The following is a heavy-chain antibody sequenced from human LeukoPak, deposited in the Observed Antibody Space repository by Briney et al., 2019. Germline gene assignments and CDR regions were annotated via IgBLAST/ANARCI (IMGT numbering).Heavy chain of an antibody. D-gene: IGHD6-19*01. Sequence: SGPTLVKPTQTLTLTCTFSGFSLTTSGVGVGWIRQPPGEALEWPALIYWDDDKRYSPSLKSRVTITKDTSKNQVVLTMTNMDPVDTATYYCSRTRRGQIGWTNDYWGQGTLVTVSS. CDR2: IYWDDDK. V-gene: IGHV2-5*02. J-gene: IGHJ4*02. CDR3: SRTRRGQIGWTNDY. CDR1: GFSLTTSGVG.